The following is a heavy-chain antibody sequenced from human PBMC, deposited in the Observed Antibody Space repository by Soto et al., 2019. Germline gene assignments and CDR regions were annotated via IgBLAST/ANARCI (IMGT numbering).Heavy chain of an antibody. CDR1: GGSVSSYY. Sequence: SETLSLTCTVSGGSVSSYYWSWIRQSPEKGLKWIGYIYYSGSTNYKPSLKSRITISVDTSKNQFSLKLSSVTAADTAVYYCARDGNYDSSGYDTDYFDYWGQGTLVTVSS. D-gene: IGHD3-22*01. V-gene: IGHV4-59*02. J-gene: IGHJ4*02. CDR3: ARDGNYDSSGYDTDYFDY. CDR2: IYYSGST.